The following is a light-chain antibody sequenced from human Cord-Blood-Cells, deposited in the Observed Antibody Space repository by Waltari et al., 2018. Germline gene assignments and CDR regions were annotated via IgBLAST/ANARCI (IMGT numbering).Light chain of an antibody. CDR3: HQYYSTPFT. CDR1: QRVLYSSNNKNY. J-gene: IGKJ3*01. V-gene: IGKV4-1*01. Sequence: DIVMTQSPDSLAVSLGERATINCKSSQRVLYSSNNKNYLAWYQQKPGQPPKLLIYLASTRESGVPDRFSGSGSGTDFTLTISSLQAEDVAVYYCHQYYSTPFTFGPGTKVDIK. CDR2: LAS.